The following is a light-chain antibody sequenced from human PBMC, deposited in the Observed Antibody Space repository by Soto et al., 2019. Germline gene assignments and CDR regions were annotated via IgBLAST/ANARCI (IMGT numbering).Light chain of an antibody. CDR1: QGISSY. CDR2: AAS. Sequence: AIRMTQSPSSFSASTGDRVTITCRASQGISSYLAWYQQKPGKAPKLLIYAASTLQSGVPSRFSGSGSGTDFTLTISCLQSEDFETYYCQQYYSYPSTFGQGTKVEIK. J-gene: IGKJ1*01. V-gene: IGKV1-8*01. CDR3: QQYYSYPST.